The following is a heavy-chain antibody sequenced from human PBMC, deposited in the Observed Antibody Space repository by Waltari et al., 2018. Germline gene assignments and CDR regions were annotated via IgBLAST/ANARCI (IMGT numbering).Heavy chain of an antibody. Sequence: EVQLLESGGGLVQPGGSLRLSCAASGFTFSSDDMNWVRQAPGKGREWVAYITNSGGRTYHADSVKGRFTISRENSKNMLYLQMNSLRAEDTAVYYCARRPCRDGNCYMDHWGQGTLVTVSS. CDR3: ARRPCRDGNCYMDH. J-gene: IGHJ4*02. V-gene: IGHV3-23*01. CDR1: GFTFSSDD. CDR2: ITNSGGRT. D-gene: IGHD2-15*01.